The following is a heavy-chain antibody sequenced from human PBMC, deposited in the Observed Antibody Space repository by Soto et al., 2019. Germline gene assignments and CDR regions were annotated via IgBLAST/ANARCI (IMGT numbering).Heavy chain of an antibody. CDR3: AKDPVVVPAGGVYGMDV. Sequence: GSLRLSCAASGFTFSSYAMSWVRQAPGKGLEWVSAISGSGGSTYYADSVKGRFTISRDNSKNTLYLQMNSLRAEDTAVYYCAKDPVVVPAGGVYGMDVWGQGTTVTVSS. J-gene: IGHJ6*02. CDR2: ISGSGGST. V-gene: IGHV3-23*01. D-gene: IGHD2-2*01. CDR1: GFTFSSYA.